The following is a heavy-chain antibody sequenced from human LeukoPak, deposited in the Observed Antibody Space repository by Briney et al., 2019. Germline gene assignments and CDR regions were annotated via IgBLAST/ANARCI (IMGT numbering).Heavy chain of an antibody. J-gene: IGHJ4*02. D-gene: IGHD3-22*01. CDR1: GGSISSYY. CDR2: IYYSGST. V-gene: IGHV4-59*01. Sequence: PSETLSLTCTVSGGSISSYYWSWIRQPPGKGLEWIGYIYYSGSTNYNPSLKSRVTISVDTSKNQFSLKLSSVTAADTAVYYCARFRYYDSSGYYPYYFDYWGQRTLVTVSS. CDR3: ARFRYYDSSGYYPYYFDY.